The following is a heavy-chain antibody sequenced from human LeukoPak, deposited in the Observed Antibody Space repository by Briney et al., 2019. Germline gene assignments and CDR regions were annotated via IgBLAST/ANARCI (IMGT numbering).Heavy chain of an antibody. J-gene: IGHJ4*02. V-gene: IGHV2-5*01. Sequence: SGPTLVKPTQTLTLTCTFSGFSLSTSGVGVGWIRQLPGKALEWLALIFWNDDKRYSPSLKSRLTITKDTSKNQVVLTMTNMDPVDTATYYCAHRSWRDYFDYWGQGTLVTVSS. D-gene: IGHD3-3*01. CDR3: AHRSWRDYFDY. CDR1: GFSLSTSGVG. CDR2: IFWNDDK.